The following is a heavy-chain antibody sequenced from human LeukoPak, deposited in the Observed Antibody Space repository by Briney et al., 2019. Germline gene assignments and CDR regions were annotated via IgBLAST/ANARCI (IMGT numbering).Heavy chain of an antibody. J-gene: IGHJ4*02. CDR2: ISGSADST. V-gene: IGHV3-23*01. Sequence: PPGGSLRLSCAASGFTLSSYAMNWVRQAPGKGLEWVSVISGSADSTYYADSVKGRFTISRDNSKSTLYLQMNSLSAEDTAVYYCAKGRPCSSTSCYGSYFDSWGQGTLVTVSS. CDR1: GFTLSSYA. CDR3: AKGRPCSSTSCYGSYFDS. D-gene: IGHD2-2*01.